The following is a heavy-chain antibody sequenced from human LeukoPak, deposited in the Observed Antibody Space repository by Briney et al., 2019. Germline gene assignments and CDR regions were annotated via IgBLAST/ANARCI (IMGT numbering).Heavy chain of an antibody. Sequence: PSETLSLTCAVYGGSFSGYYWSWIRQPPGKGLEWIGEINHSGSTNYNPSLKSRVTISVDTSKNQFSLKLSSVTAADTAVYYCARGDPTSTDVWGKGITVTVSS. J-gene: IGHJ6*04. CDR1: GGSFSGYY. CDR2: INHSGST. V-gene: IGHV4-34*01. CDR3: ARGDPTSTDV.